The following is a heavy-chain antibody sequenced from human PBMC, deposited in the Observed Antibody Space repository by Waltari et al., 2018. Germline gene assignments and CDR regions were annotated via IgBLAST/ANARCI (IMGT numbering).Heavy chain of an antibody. CDR3: ARRFDS. CDR2: ISGSGTTI. J-gene: IGHJ4*02. Sequence: EVQLVESGGGLVQRGGSLRLSCAASGFTCSSYGMNWVRQAPGKGLEWISYISGSGTTIYYADSVKGRFTISRDDAENSLYLQMNSLRAEDTALYYCARRFDSWGQGTRVTVSS. CDR1: GFTCSSYG. V-gene: IGHV3-48*03.